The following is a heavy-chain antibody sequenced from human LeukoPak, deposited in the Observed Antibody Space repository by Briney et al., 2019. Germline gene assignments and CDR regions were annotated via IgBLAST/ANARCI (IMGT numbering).Heavy chain of an antibody. Sequence: PGGSLRLSCAASGFTFSSYAMSWVRQAPGKGLEWVSGISWNSGSIGYADSVKGRFTISRDNAKNSLYLQMNSLRAEDTALYYCAEDMYTNGAPAANFDYRGQGTLVTVSS. CDR2: ISWNSGSI. J-gene: IGHJ4*02. V-gene: IGHV3-9*01. CDR1: GFTFSSYA. D-gene: IGHD2-8*01. CDR3: AEDMYTNGAPAANFDY.